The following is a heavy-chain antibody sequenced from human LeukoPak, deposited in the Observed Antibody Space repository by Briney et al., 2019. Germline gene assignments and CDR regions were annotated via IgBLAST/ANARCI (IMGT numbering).Heavy chain of an antibody. CDR2: IIPIFGTA. CDR1: GGTFSSYA. Sequence: SVKVSCKASGGTFSSYAISWVRQAPGQGLEWMGGIIPIFGTANYAQKFQGRVTITADESTSTAYMELSSLRSEDTAVYYCARQRAATLYLSGSGYEYYFDYWGQGTLVTVSS. J-gene: IGHJ4*02. V-gene: IGHV1-69*13. D-gene: IGHD3-3*01. CDR3: ARQRAATLYLSGSGYEYYFDY.